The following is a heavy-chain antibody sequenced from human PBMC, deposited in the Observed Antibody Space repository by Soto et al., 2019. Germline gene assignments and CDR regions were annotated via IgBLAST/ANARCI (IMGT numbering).Heavy chain of an antibody. V-gene: IGHV1-2*02. Sequence: ASVKVSCKASGYTFTGYYMHWVRQAPGQGLEWMGWINPNSGGTNYAQKFQGRVTMTRDTSISTAYMELSRLRSDDTAVYYCARLGIAVAWRDCYYGMDVWGQGTTVTVS. CDR1: GYTFTGYY. CDR3: ARLGIAVAWRDCYYGMDV. J-gene: IGHJ6*02. D-gene: IGHD6-19*01. CDR2: INPNSGGT.